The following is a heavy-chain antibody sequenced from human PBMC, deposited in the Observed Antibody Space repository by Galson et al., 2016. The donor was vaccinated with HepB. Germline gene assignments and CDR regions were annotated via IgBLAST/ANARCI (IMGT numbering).Heavy chain of an antibody. CDR3: ARGGPSNQALLFPEPLRT. CDR1: GFTFTSYA. D-gene: IGHD2-21*02. V-gene: IGHV3-23*01. CDR2: VSGSGDRT. Sequence: SLRLSCAASGFTFTSYAMTWIRQAPGKGLEWVSSVSGSGDRTYYADSVRGRFTISRDNSKNAIYLQMNSLRAEDTGVYYCARGGPSNQALLFPEPLRTWGQGTLVTVSS. J-gene: IGHJ4*02.